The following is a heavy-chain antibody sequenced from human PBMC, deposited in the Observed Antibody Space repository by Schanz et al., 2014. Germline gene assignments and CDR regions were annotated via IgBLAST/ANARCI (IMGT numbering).Heavy chain of an antibody. J-gene: IGHJ6*02. Sequence: QVQLVESGGGVVQPGRSLRLSCAASGFTFRDYYMSWIRQAPGKGLEWVSDISSGSSYANYADSVKGRFTISRDNSENTLYLQMNSLSADDTAVFYCAKGMGYCSGGTCYDYYYYGLDVWGQGTTVTVSS. CDR3: AKGMGYCSGGTCYDYYYYGLDV. D-gene: IGHD2-15*01. CDR1: GFTFRDYY. V-gene: IGHV3-11*05. CDR2: ISSGSSYA.